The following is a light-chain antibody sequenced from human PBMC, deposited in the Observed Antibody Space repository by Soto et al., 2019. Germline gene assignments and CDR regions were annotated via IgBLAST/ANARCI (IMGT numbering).Light chain of an antibody. V-gene: IGKV3-15*01. CDR1: QSVDNK. CDR3: QQYNNSPPIT. CDR2: GAS. Sequence: EIVITQAPTMLSGSPGERVTRSCRVRQSVDNKVAWYQQKPGQASRLLIFGASTRATGIPARFSGSGSVTEFTLTISSLQSEDFAGYYCQQYNNSPPITFGQGTRLEI. J-gene: IGKJ5*01.